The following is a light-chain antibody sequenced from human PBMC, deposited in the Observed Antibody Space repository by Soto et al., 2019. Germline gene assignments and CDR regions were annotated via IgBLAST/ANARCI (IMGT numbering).Light chain of an antibody. CDR3: QSYDSSLSGVV. J-gene: IGLJ2*01. CDR1: SANIGAGND. V-gene: IGLV1-40*01. CDR2: GNN. Sequence: QPVLTQPPSVSGAPGQRVTISCTGSSANIGAGNDVHWYQLLPGTAPKPLIYGNNNRPSGVPDRFSGSKSGTSASLAITGLQAEDEADYYCQSYDSSLSGVVFGGGTKLTVL.